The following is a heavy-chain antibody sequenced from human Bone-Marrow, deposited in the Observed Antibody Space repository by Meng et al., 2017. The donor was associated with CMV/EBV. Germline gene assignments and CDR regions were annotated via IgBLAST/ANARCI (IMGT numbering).Heavy chain of an antibody. CDR2: IYYTGST. Sequence: SETLSLTCTVSGDSISSDAYYWTWLRQPPGKGLEWIGYIYYTGSTYYNSLLRSRVIMSVDTSKNQCSLTLRSVTPADTAVYYCVREDDNSSHFAHWGQGKLVTVSS. CDR3: VREDDNSSHFAH. CDR1: GDSISSDAYY. V-gene: IGHV4-30-4*08. D-gene: IGHD3-22*01. J-gene: IGHJ4*02.